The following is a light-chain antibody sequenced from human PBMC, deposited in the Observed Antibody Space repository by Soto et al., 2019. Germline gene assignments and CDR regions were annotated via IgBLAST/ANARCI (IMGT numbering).Light chain of an antibody. Sequence: DIQMTQSPSSLSASVGDRVTITCRASESISRHLDWYQQKPGNAPKLLIYAASSLQNGVPSRFSGSGSGTDFTLTISNPQPGDFENDYCQASYSTLSITFGHGTQLETK. CDR3: QASYSTLSIT. CDR2: AAS. J-gene: IGKJ5*01. V-gene: IGKV1-39*01. CDR1: ESISRH.